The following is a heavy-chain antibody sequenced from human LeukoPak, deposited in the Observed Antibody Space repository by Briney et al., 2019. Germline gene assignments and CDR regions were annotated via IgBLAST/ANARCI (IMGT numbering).Heavy chain of an antibody. V-gene: IGHV4-39*01. CDR2: IYYSGNT. CDR1: GVSISSSNSY. CDR3: ARHGYYYDSSGYYLFDY. Sequence: SETLSLTCTVSGVSISSSNSYWGWIRQPPGKGLEWIGSIYYSGNTYYNASLKSRVTISVDTSKNQFSLKLSSVTAADTAVYYCARHGYYYDSSGYYLFDYWGQGTLVTVSS. D-gene: IGHD3-22*01. J-gene: IGHJ4*02.